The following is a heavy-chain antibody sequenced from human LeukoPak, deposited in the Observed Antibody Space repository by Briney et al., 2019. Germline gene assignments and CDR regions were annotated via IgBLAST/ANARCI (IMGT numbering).Heavy chain of an antibody. Sequence: PGRSLRLSCAASGFTFNSYAIHWVRQAPGKGLEWVAVISYDGSNKYYAESVRGRFTISRDNAEKLFYLQINSLRVEDTAIYYCAAWGSGNYWGQGTLVTVSS. V-gene: IGHV3-30*04. CDR1: GFTFNSYA. D-gene: IGHD7-27*01. CDR3: AAWGSGNY. J-gene: IGHJ4*02. CDR2: ISYDGSNK.